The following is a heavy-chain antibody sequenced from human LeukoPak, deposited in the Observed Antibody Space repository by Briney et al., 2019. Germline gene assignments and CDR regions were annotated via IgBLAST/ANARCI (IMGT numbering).Heavy chain of an antibody. CDR3: ARVPRMSHRNPTYYFDY. CDR2: MNPNSGNT. V-gene: IGHV1-8*03. Sequence: ASVKVSCKASGYTFTSYDINWVRQATGQGLEWMGWMNPNSGNTGYAQKFQGRVTITRNTSISTAYMELSSLRSEDTAVYYCARVPRMSHRNPTYYFDYWGQGTLVTVSS. J-gene: IGHJ4*02. CDR1: GYTFTSYD. D-gene: IGHD1-14*01.